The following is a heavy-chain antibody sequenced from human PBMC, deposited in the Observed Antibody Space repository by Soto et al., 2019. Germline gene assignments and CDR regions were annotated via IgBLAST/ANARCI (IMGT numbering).Heavy chain of an antibody. Sequence: RGESLKISCMGSGYKVSTWHNFTSYWIAWVRQMPGKGLEWMGIIYPGDSYTNYSPSFQGHVTISADKSISTAYLQWSSLKASDTAMYYCARHYSGSDLSYYYGMDVWGQGTTVTVS. D-gene: IGHD5-12*01. CDR3: ARHYSGSDLSYYYGMDV. V-gene: IGHV5-51*01. CDR1: GYKVSTWHNFTSYW. CDR2: IYPGDSYT. J-gene: IGHJ6*02.